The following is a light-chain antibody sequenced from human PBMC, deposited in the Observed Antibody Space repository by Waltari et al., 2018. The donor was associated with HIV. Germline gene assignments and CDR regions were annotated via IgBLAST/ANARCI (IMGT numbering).Light chain of an antibody. Sequence: QSPLTQPASVSGNPGQSVTITCTGTNIDVGNYNLVSWYPQHPGKAPKLLIYDVSKRPSGVSSRFSGSKSGYWASLTISGLLTEYESYYYCLTYVSDSGTWKFGGGTYLTV. CDR3: LTYVSDSGTWK. CDR2: DVS. CDR1: NIDVGNYNL. J-gene: IGLJ3*02. V-gene: IGLV2-23*02.